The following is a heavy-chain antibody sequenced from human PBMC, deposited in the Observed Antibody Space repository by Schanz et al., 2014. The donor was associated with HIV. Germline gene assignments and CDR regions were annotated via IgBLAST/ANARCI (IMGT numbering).Heavy chain of an antibody. CDR2: ITTTGDT. CDR1: GFIFSNHD. V-gene: IGHV3-13*01. CDR3: ARAKIDVGWLLRRNLWYFDL. D-gene: IGHD2-15*01. Sequence: VQLVESGGGLVKPGGSLSLSCAASGFIFSNHDMHWVRQETGKSLEWVSSITTTGDTFYPGSVKGRFTISREDAKNSLYLQMSSLRPGDTAVYYCARAKIDVGWLLRRNLWYFDLWGRGTLVSVSS. J-gene: IGHJ2*01.